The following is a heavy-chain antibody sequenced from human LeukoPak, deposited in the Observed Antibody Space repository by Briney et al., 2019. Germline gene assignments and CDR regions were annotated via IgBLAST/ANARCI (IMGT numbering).Heavy chain of an antibody. CDR2: IYYSGST. D-gene: IGHD2-21*02. Sequence: SETLSLTCTVSGGSISSYYWSWIRQPPGKGLEWIGYIYYSGSTNYNPSLRSRVTISVDTSKKQFSLKLSSVTAADTAVYYCARCGGDCYSDGYDIWGQGTMVTVSS. J-gene: IGHJ3*02. CDR1: GGSISSYY. V-gene: IGHV4-59*08. CDR3: ARCGGDCYSDGYDI.